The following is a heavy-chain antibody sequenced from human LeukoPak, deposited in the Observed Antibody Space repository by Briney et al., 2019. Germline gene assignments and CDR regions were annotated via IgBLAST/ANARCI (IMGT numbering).Heavy chain of an antibody. CDR1: GFTVSSNY. CDR2: ITGSGGGT. Sequence: GGSLRLSCAASGFTVSSNYMSWVRQAPGKGLEWVSAITGSGGGTYYADSVKGRFTISRDNSKNTLYLQMNSLRVEDTAVYYCAKGNYYDSSSYLYYFDYWGQGTLVTVSS. CDR3: AKGNYYDSSSYLYYFDY. V-gene: IGHV3-23*01. D-gene: IGHD3-22*01. J-gene: IGHJ4*02.